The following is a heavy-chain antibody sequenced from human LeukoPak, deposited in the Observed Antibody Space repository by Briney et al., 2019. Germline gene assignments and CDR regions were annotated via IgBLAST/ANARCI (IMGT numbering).Heavy chain of an antibody. D-gene: IGHD2-15*01. CDR1: GASFSGYY. CDR3: AISHKWLLLDY. J-gene: IGHJ4*02. Sequence: SETLSLTCAFYGASFSGYYWRWIRQPPGKGLEWIGEINHSGITTYSPSLKSRVTISVDTSKKQFSLKLNSVTAADTAVYYCAISHKWLLLDYWGQGTLVTVSS. CDR2: INHSGIT. V-gene: IGHV4-34*01.